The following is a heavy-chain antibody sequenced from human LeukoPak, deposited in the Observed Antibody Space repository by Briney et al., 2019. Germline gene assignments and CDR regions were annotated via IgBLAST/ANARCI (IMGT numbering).Heavy chain of an antibody. CDR1: GGSISSYY. D-gene: IGHD6-6*01. CDR3: ARASWSSSSGWFDP. Sequence: SETLSLTCTVSGGSISSYYWSWIRQPAGKGLEWIGRIYTSGSTNYNPSLKSRVTMSVDTSKNQFSLKLSSVTAADTAAYYCARASWSSSSGWFDPWGQGTLVTVSS. J-gene: IGHJ5*02. V-gene: IGHV4-4*07. CDR2: IYTSGST.